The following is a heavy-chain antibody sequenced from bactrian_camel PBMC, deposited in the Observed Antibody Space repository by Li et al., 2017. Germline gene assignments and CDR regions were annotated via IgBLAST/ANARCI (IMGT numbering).Heavy chain of an antibody. CDR2: LDDDGAI. V-gene: IGHV3S42*01. CDR1: LYIYSSYC. D-gene: IGHD5*01. Sequence: DVQLVESGGGSVQAGESLRLTCEISLYIYSSYCMGWFRQTPGKEREGVAALDDDGAIRYADSVKGRFTIAKGQAKHTLYLQMNSLKPDDTATYYCAARFQGGFGY.